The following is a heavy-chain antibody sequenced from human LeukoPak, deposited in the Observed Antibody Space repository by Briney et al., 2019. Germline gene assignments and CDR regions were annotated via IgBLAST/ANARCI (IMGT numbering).Heavy chain of an antibody. CDR1: GFTFSSYA. Sequence: GGSLGLSCAASGFTFSSYAMSWVRQAPGTGLEWVSGISRYGGNIYYAESVKGRFTISRDNSNDTLYLQMNTLRVEDTAVYYCAKDFVGTGNFRGGDYWGQGTLVTVSS. J-gene: IGHJ4*02. CDR2: ISRYGGNI. D-gene: IGHD2-8*02. V-gene: IGHV3-23*01. CDR3: AKDFVGTGNFRGGDY.